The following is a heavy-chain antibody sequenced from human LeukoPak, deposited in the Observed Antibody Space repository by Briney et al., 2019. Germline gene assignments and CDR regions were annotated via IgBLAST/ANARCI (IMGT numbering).Heavy chain of an antibody. D-gene: IGHD6-19*01. V-gene: IGHV1-24*01. CDR1: GYTLTELS. CDR2: FDPENGET. CDR3: ARARAVAGTFFTSIYNWFDP. J-gene: IGHJ5*02. Sequence: ASVKVSCKASGYTLTELSTHWVRQAPGKGLEWMGGFDPENGETIYAQKFQGRVTMTRNTSISTAYMELSSLRSEDTAVYYCARARAVAGTFFTSIYNWFDPWGQGTLVTVSS.